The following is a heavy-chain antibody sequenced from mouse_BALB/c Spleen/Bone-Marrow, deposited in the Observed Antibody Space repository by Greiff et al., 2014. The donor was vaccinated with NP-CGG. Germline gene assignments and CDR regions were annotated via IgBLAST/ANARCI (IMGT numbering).Heavy chain of an antibody. D-gene: IGHD2-4*01. V-gene: IGHV14-3*02. Sequence: EVKLMESGAELVKPGASVKLSCTASGFNIKDTYMHWVKQRPEQGLEWIGRIDPANGNTKYDPKFQGKATITADTSSNTAYLQLSSPTSEDTAVYYCALYYDYDVGHWGQGTTLTVSS. CDR1: GFNIKDTY. CDR2: IDPANGNT. CDR3: ALYYDYDVGH. J-gene: IGHJ2*01.